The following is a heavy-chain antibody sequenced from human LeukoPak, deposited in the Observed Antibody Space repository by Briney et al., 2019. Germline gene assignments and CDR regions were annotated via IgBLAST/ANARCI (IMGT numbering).Heavy chain of an antibody. J-gene: IGHJ4*02. CDR1: GFTFSNAW. CDR2: IKSKTDGGTT. D-gene: IGHD6-19*01. CDR3: TTARMERYSSGWYVLDY. Sequence: GGSLRLSCAAPGFTFSNAWMSWVRQAPGKGLEWVGRIKSKTDGGTTDYAAPVKGRFTISRDDSKNTLYLQMNSLKTEDTAVYYCTTARMERYSSGWYVLDYWGQGTLVTVSS. V-gene: IGHV3-15*01.